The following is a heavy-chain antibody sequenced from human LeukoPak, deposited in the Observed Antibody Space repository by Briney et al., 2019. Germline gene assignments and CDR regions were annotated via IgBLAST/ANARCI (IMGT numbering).Heavy chain of an antibody. CDR2: INSDGCST. J-gene: IGHJ6*03. D-gene: IGHD3-10*01. Sequence: GGSLRLSCAASGFTFSSYWMHWVRQAPGKGLVWVSRINSDGCSTSYADSVKGRFTISRDNAKNTLYLQMNSLRAEDTAVYYCARGSYYYYMDVWGKGTTVTISS. V-gene: IGHV3-74*01. CDR3: ARGSYYYYMDV. CDR1: GFTFSSYW.